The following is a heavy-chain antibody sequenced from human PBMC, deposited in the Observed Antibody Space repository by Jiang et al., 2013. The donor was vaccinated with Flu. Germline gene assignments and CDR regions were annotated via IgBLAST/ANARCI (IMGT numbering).Heavy chain of an antibody. D-gene: IGHD3-22*01. CDR1: GFTFSSYG. V-gene: IGHV3-30*18. CDR3: AKEGILLYYYDSSGYYSS. Sequence: VQLLESGGGVVQPGRSLRLSCAASGFTFSSYGMHWVRQAPGKGLEWVAVISYDGSNKYYADSVKGRFTISRDNSKNTLYLQMNSLGAEDTAVYYCAKEGILLYYYDSSGYYSSWGQGTLVTVSS. CDR2: ISYDGSNK. J-gene: IGHJ5*02.